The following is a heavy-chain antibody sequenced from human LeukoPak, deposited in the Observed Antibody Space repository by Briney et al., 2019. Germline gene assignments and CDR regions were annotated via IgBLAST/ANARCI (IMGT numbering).Heavy chain of an antibody. CDR3: ARGPIPLGY. CDR2: ISAYNGNT. J-gene: IGHJ4*02. D-gene: IGHD2-2*02. Sequence: GESLKISCKGSGYSFTSYGISWVRQAPGQGLEWMGWISAYNGNTNYAQKLQGRVTMTTDTSTSTAYMELSSLRSEDTAVYYCARGPIPLGYWGQGTLVTVSS. CDR1: GYSFTSYG. V-gene: IGHV1-18*01.